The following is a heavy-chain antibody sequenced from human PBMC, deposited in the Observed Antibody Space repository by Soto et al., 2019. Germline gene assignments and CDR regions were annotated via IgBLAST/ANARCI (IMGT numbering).Heavy chain of an antibody. CDR3: AKMEGMDTWAYSFDY. CDR1: GFTFSDFA. Sequence: EVQVLESGGGLVQPGGSLRLSCAATGFTFSDFAMSWVRQAPGKGLEWVSRIYGGGNGPHYADSVKGRVTISRDNSKNTLYLQMNSLRAEDTGVYYCAKMEGMDTWAYSFDYWGQGTLVTVSS. CDR2: IYGGGNGP. J-gene: IGHJ4*02. V-gene: IGHV3-23*01. D-gene: IGHD5-18*01.